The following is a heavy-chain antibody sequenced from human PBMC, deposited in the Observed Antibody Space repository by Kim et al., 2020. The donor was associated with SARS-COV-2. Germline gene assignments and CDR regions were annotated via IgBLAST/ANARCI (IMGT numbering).Heavy chain of an antibody. CDR3: ARLRDDATYAFDKRGRARAAFDL. Sequence: GESLKISCEGSGYRFDAYWIAWVRQMPGKGLECMGIIFPADSDVRYNPSLQGQVSISVDKSISNAYLQWRSLKASDTVMYYCARLRDDATYAFDKRGRARAAFDLWGQGTMVTVSS. D-gene: IGHD2-2*01. V-gene: IGHV5-51*01. J-gene: IGHJ3*01. CDR2: IFPADSDV. CDR1: GYRFDAYW.